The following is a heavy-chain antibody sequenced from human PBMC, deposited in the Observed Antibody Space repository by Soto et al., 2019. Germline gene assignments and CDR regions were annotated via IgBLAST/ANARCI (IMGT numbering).Heavy chain of an antibody. J-gene: IGHJ6*02. D-gene: IGHD4-17*01. CDR1: GYTLTELS. CDR3: ATEGRTTVTNLYYYGMDV. CDR2: FDPEDGET. V-gene: IGHV1-24*01. Sequence: ASVKVSCKVSGYTLTELSMHWVRQAPGKGLEWMGGFDPEDGETIYAQKFQGRVTMTEDTSTDTAYMELSSLRSEDTAVYYCATEGRTTVTNLYYYGMDVWGQGTKVTVSS.